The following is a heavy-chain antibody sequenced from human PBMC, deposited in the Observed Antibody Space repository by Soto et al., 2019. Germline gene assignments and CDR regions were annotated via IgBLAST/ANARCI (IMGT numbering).Heavy chain of an antibody. V-gene: IGHV3-9*01. CDR2: ISWNSCSI. CDR1: GFTFDDYA. D-gene: IGHD3-22*01. J-gene: IGHJ3*02. CDR3: AKDSYYDSSGYYWWGAFDI. Sequence: EVQLVESGGGLVQPGRSLRLSCAASGFTFDDYAMHWVRQAPGKGLVWVSVISWNSCSIGYADSVMGRFTISTDNAKNSLYLQMNSLRAEDTALYYCAKDSYYDSSGYYWWGAFDIWGQGTMVTVSS.